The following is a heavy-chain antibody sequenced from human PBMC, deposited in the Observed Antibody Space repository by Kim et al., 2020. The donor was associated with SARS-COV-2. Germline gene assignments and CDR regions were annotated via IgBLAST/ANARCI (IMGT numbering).Heavy chain of an antibody. CDR2: IYYSGST. Sequence: SETLSLTCTVSGGSISSYYWSWIRQPPGKGLEWIGYIYYSGSTNYNPSLKSRVTISVDTSKNQFSLKLSSVTAADTAMYYCARDGAKDYGDYVRWFDPWGQGTLVTVSS. V-gene: IGHV4-59*01. CDR3: ARDGAKDYGDYVRWFDP. CDR1: GGSISSYY. D-gene: IGHD4-17*01. J-gene: IGHJ5*02.